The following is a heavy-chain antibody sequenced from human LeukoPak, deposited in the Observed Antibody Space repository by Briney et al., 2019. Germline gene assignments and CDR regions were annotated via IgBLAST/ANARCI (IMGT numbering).Heavy chain of an antibody. D-gene: IGHD6-6*01. Sequence: GGSLRLSCAASGFTFSSYAMHRVRQAPGKGLEWVAVISYDGSNKYYADSVKGRFTISRDNSKNTLYLQMNSLRAEDTAVYYCARGKLGSIAARYYYYGMDVWGQGTTVTVSS. V-gene: IGHV3-30-3*01. CDR2: ISYDGSNK. CDR3: ARGKLGSIAARYYYYGMDV. J-gene: IGHJ6*02. CDR1: GFTFSSYA.